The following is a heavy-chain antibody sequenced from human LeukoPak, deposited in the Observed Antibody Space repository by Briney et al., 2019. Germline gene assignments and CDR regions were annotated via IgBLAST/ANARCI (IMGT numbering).Heavy chain of an antibody. CDR2: ISSSSIYT. D-gene: IGHD6-6*01. Sequence: GGSLRLSCAASGFTFSSYSMNWVRQAPGKGLEWVSSISSSSIYTYHADSVKGRFTISRDNAKNSLYLQMNTLRAEDTAVYYCARGGAARPDYWGRGTLVSVSS. CDR3: ARGGAARPDY. CDR1: GFTFSSYS. J-gene: IGHJ4*02. V-gene: IGHV3-21*01.